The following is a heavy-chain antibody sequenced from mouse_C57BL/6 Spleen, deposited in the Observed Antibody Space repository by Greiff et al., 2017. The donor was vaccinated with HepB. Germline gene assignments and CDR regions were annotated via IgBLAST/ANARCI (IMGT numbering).Heavy chain of an antibody. CDR3: ARDYGYPWFAY. D-gene: IGHD2-2*01. V-gene: IGHV3-6*01. J-gene: IGHJ3*01. Sequence: EVKLMESGPGLVKPSQSLSLTCSVTGYSITSGYYWNWIRQFPGNKLEWMGYISYDGSNNYNPSLKNRISITRDTSKNQFFLKLNSVTTEDTATYYCARDYGYPWFAYWGQGTLVTVSA. CDR2: ISYDGSN. CDR1: GYSITSGYY.